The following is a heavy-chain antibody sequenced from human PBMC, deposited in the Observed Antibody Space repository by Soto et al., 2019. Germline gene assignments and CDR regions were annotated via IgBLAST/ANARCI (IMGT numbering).Heavy chain of an antibody. Sequence: SETLSLTCAVYGGSFGGYYWSWIRQPPGKGLEWIGEINHSGSTNYNPSLKSRVTISVDTSKNQFSLKLSSVTAADTAVYYCARGGDSIDYWGQGPLVTVSS. D-gene: IGHD2-21*02. CDR2: INHSGST. J-gene: IGHJ4*02. CDR3: ARGGDSIDY. V-gene: IGHV4-34*01. CDR1: GGSFGGYY.